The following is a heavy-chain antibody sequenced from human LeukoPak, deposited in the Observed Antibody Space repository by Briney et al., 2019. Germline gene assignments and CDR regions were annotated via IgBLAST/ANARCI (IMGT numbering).Heavy chain of an antibody. V-gene: IGHV5-51*01. CDR1: GYSSTTYW. CDR2: IYPGDSDT. J-gene: IGHJ4*02. D-gene: IGHD2-21*02. Sequence: GESLKISCKGSGYSSTTYWIGWVRQMPGQGLEWVGIIYPGDSDTRYSPSFQGQVTISADKSISTAYLQWSSLKASDTAMYYCARSLTSNTYCGGDCYFDNWGQGTLVTVSS. CDR3: ARSLTSNTYCGGDCYFDN.